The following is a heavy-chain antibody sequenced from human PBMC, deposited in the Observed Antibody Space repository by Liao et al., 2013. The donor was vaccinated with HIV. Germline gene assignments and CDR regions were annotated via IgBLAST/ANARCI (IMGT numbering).Heavy chain of an antibody. Sequence: QVELQESGPGLVKPSETLSLTCTVSGGSIARYFWSWIRQPAGKGLEWIGRIYTSGSANYNPSLKSRVTMSVDTSKRQFSLKLSSVTAADTAVYYCARDADSSYYYYMDVWGNGTAVTVSS. J-gene: IGHJ6*03. D-gene: IGHD2-15*01. CDR1: GGSIARYF. CDR3: ARDADSSYYYYMDV. CDR2: IYTSGSA. V-gene: IGHV4-4*07.